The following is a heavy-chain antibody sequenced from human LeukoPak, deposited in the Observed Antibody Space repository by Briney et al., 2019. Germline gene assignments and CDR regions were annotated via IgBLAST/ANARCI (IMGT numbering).Heavy chain of an antibody. CDR3: AKSRGAIFGVVIMRPFDY. Sequence: GGSLRLSCAASGFTFSSYAMSWVRQAPGKGLEWVSAISGSGGSTYYADSVKGRFTISRDNSKNTLYLQMNSPRAEDTAVYYCAKSRGAIFGVVIMRPFDYWGQGTLVTVSS. CDR2: ISGSGGST. D-gene: IGHD3-3*01. CDR1: GFTFSSYA. V-gene: IGHV3-23*01. J-gene: IGHJ4*02.